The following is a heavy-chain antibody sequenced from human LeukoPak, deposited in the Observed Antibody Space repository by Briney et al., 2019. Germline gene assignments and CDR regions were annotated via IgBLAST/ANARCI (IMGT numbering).Heavy chain of an antibody. CDR3: ARGFYNWNYVVPLGFDY. D-gene: IGHD1-7*01. Sequence: SETLSLTCTVSGGSISSSSYYWGWIRQPPGKGLEWIGSIYSSGSTYYNPSLKSRVIISVDTSKNQFSLKLSSVTAADTAVYYCARGFYNWNYVVPLGFDYWGQGTLVTVSS. J-gene: IGHJ4*02. V-gene: IGHV4-39*01. CDR2: IYSSGST. CDR1: GGSISSSSYY.